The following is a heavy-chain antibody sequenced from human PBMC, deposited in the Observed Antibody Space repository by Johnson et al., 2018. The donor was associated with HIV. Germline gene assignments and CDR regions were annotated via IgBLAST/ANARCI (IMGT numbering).Heavy chain of an antibody. Sequence: VQLVESGGGLVQPGRSLRLSCAASGFTFDDYAMHWVRQAPGKGLEWVSGISWNSGSIGYADSVKGRFTISRDNAKNSLYLQMNSLRAEDTALYYCAKDIRAGAAPMYAFDIWGQGTMVTVSS. CDR3: AKDIRAGAAPMYAFDI. D-gene: IGHD1-26*01. CDR2: ISWNSGSI. CDR1: GFTFDDYA. J-gene: IGHJ3*02. V-gene: IGHV3-9*01.